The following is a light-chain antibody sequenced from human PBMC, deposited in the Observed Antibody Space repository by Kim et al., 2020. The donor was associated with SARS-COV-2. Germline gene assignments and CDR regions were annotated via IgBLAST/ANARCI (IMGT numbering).Light chain of an antibody. CDR2: QDS. CDR1: KLGDKY. V-gene: IGLV3-1*01. CDR3: QAWDSSTDGV. J-gene: IGLJ2*01. Sequence: SYELTQPPSVSVSPGQTASITCSGDKLGDKYARWYQQKPGQSPVLVIYQDSKRPSGIPERFSGSNSGNTATLTISGTQAMDEADYYCQAWDSSTDGVFGGGTQLTVL.